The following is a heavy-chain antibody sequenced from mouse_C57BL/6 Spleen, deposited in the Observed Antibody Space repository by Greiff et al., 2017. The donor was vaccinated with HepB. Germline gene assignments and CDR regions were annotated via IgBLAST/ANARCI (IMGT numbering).Heavy chain of an antibody. CDR3: ARKLWGMDY. J-gene: IGHJ4*01. D-gene: IGHD1-1*02. CDR2: IYPGDGDT. CDR1: GYAFSSSW. Sequence: VMLVESGPELVKPGASVKISCKASGYAFSSSWMNWVKQRPGKGLEWIGRIYPGDGDTNYNGKFKGKATLTADKSSSTAYMQLSSLTSEDSAVYFCARKLWGMDYWGQGTSVTVSS. V-gene: IGHV1-82*01.